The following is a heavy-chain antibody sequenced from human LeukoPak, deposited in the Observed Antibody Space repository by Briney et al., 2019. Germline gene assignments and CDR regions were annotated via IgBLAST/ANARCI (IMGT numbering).Heavy chain of an antibody. CDR3: ARGGRELLPFDY. CDR2: IYYSGST. D-gene: IGHD1-26*01. V-gene: IGHV4-59*01. Sequence: PSETLSLTCTVSGVSISSYYWSWIRQPPGKGLEWIGYIYYSGSTNYNPSLKSRVTISVDTSKNQFSLKLSSVTAADTAVYYCARGGRELLPFDYWGQGTLVTVS. CDR1: GVSISSYY. J-gene: IGHJ4*02.